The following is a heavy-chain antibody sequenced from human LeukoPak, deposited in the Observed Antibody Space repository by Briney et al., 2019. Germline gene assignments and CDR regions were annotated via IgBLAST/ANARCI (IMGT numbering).Heavy chain of an antibody. J-gene: IGHJ4*02. V-gene: IGHV3-48*03. Sequence: PGGSLRLSCAASGFTFSSYEMNWVRQAPGKGLEWVSYISSSGSTIYYADSVKGRFTISRDNAKNSLYLQMNSLRAEDTAVYYCARVSPRRDGYNFGYWGQGTLVTVSS. CDR2: ISSSGSTI. D-gene: IGHD5-24*01. CDR1: GFTFSSYE. CDR3: ARVSPRRDGYNFGY.